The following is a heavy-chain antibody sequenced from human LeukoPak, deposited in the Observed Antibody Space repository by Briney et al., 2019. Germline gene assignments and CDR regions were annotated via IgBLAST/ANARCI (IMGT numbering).Heavy chain of an antibody. D-gene: IGHD3-3*01. CDR1: GGSISSGSYY. CDR2: IYTSGST. J-gene: IGHJ4*02. CDR3: AREGYYDFWSGGFDY. Sequence: SQTLSLTCTVSGGSISSGSYYWSWIRQPAGKGLEWIGRIYTSGSTNYNPSLKSRVTISVDTSKNQFSLKLSSVTAADTAVYYCAREGYYDFWSGGFDYWGQGTLVTVSS. V-gene: IGHV4-61*02.